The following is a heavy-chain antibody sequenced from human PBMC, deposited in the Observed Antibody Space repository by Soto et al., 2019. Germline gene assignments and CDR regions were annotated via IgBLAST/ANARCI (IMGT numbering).Heavy chain of an antibody. CDR1: GVSISSNL. J-gene: IGHJ4*02. V-gene: IGHV4-4*02. CDR2: IYHSGST. CDR3: ARVGYDILTGYSDY. Sequence: SDTLSLTCVVSGVSISSNLWSWARQPSGKGLEWIGEIYHSGSTNYNPSLKSRVTISIDKSKNQFSLKLNSVTAADTAVYYCARVGYDILTGYSDYWGQGTLVTVSS. D-gene: IGHD3-9*01.